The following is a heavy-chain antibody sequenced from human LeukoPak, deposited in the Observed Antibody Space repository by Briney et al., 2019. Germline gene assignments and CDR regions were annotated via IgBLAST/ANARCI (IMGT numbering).Heavy chain of an antibody. CDR3: ARDRGCSSTSCYPLDNWFDP. J-gene: IGHJ5*02. CDR2: IYYSGST. Sequence: SQTLSLTCTVSGGSICSGGYYWSRIRQHPGKGLEWIGYIYYSGSTYYNPSLKSRVTISVDTSKNQFSLKLSSVTAADTAVYYCARDRGCSSTSCYPLDNWFDPWGQGTLVTVSS. V-gene: IGHV4-31*03. CDR1: GGSICSGGYY. D-gene: IGHD2-2*01.